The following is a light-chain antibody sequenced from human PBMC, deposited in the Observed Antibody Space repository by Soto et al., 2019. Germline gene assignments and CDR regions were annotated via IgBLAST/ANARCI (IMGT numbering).Light chain of an antibody. J-gene: IGKJ1*01. CDR1: QSVSSSY. CDR3: QQYGSSPET. CDR2: DAS. V-gene: IGKV3-20*01. Sequence: EIVLTQSPGTLSLSPGERATLSCRASQSVSSSYLAWYQQKPGQAPRLLIYDASSRATGIPDRFSGSGSGTDFTLTISRLEPEDLAVYYCQQYGSSPETFRQGTKVEIK.